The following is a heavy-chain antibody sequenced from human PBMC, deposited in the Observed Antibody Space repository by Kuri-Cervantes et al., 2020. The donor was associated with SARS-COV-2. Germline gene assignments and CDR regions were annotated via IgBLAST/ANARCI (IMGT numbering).Heavy chain of an antibody. CDR2: IIPIFGTA. CDR1: GGTFSSYS. D-gene: IGHD7-27*01. CDR3: ARETRPFTGDKNTPRGGYFDY. Sequence: SVKVSFRASGGTFSSYSISWVRQAPGQGLEWMGGIIPIFGTANYAQKFQGRVTITTDESTSAAYMELSSLRSEDTAVYYCARETRPFTGDKNTPRGGYFDYWGQGTLVTVSS. V-gene: IGHV1-69*05. J-gene: IGHJ4*02.